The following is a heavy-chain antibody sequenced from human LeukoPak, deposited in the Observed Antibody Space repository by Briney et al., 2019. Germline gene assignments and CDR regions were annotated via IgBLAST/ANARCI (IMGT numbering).Heavy chain of an antibody. D-gene: IGHD3-10*01. CDR2: IYYSGST. CDR1: GGSISSYY. J-gene: IGHJ3*02. CDR3: ASPRGVTGAFDI. V-gene: IGHV4-59*01. Sequence: SETPSLTCTVSGGSISSYYWSWIRQPPGKGLEWIGYIYYSGSTNYNPSLKSRVTMSVDTSKNQFSLKLSSVTAADTAVYYCASPRGVTGAFDIWGQGTMVTVSS.